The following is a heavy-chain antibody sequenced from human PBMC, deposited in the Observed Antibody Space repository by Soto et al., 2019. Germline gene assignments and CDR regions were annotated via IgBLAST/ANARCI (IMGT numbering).Heavy chain of an antibody. Sequence: QMQLVESGGGVVQPGRSLRVSCEASGFIFSTYGMHWVRQAPGKGLEWVAVISYEGRNQYYADSVRVRFTISRDNSKNTLHLQMNSLRGEDTAVDYCAKDTATAITSYYFYGMDVWGQGTTVTVSS. CDR1: GFIFSTYG. J-gene: IGHJ6*02. V-gene: IGHV3-30*18. CDR2: ISYEGRNQ. CDR3: AKDTATAITSYYFYGMDV. D-gene: IGHD5-12*01.